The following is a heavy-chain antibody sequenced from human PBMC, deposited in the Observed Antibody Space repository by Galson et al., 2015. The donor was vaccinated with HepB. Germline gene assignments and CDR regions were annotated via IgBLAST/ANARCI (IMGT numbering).Heavy chain of an antibody. D-gene: IGHD3-10*01. CDR3: ARAGLDYYGSGSYYFDY. J-gene: IGHJ4*02. CDR2: IYSGGST. V-gene: IGHV3-53*01. Sequence: SLRLSCTASGFTVSSNYMSWVRQAPGKGLEWVSVIYSGGSTYYADSVKGRFTISRDNSKNTLYLQMNSLRAEDTAVYYCARAGLDYYGSGSYYFDYWGQGTLVTVSS. CDR1: GFTVSSNY.